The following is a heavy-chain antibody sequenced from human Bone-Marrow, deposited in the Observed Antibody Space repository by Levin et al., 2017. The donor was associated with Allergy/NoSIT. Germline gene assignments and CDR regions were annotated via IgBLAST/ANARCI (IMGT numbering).Heavy chain of an antibody. CDR3: ARDLYGVVAAYFDY. Sequence: SCTVSGGSISSSSYYWGWIRQPPGKGLEWIGSIYYSGSTYYNPSLKSRVTISVDTSKNQFSLKLSSVTAADTAVYYCARDLYGVVAAYFDYWGQGTLVTVSS. CDR2: IYYSGST. CDR1: GGSISSSSYY. V-gene: IGHV4-39*07. D-gene: IGHD2-15*01. J-gene: IGHJ4*02.